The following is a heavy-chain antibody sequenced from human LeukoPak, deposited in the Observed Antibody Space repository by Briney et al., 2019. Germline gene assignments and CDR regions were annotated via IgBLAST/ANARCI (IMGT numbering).Heavy chain of an antibody. V-gene: IGHV3-21*01. CDR3: ARDRHTYYYGMDV. CDR2: IGSSSSYI. CDR1: GFTFSSYS. Sequence: GGSLRLSCAASGFTFSSYSMNWVRQAPGKGLEWVSSIGSSSSYIYYADSVKGRFTISRDNAKNSLYLQMNSLRAEDTAVYYCARDRHTYYYGMDVWGKGTTVTVSS. J-gene: IGHJ6*04.